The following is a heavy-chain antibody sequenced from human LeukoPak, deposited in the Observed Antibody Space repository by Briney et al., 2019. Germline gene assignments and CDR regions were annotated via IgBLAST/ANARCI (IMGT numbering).Heavy chain of an antibody. J-gene: IGHJ1*01. Sequence: GGSLRLSCAASGFIFSNYGMHWVRQAPGKGLEGVAVISHDGRTEFYADSVKGRFTISRDNSKNTLDLQMFSLRAEDTAVYYCAKEPTPYSSGWYFQHWGQGTLVTVSS. V-gene: IGHV3-30*18. D-gene: IGHD6-25*01. CDR3: AKEPTPYSSGWYFQH. CDR2: ISHDGRTE. CDR1: GFIFSNYG.